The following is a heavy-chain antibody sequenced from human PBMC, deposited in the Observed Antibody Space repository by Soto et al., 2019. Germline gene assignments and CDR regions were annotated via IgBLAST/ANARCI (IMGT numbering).Heavy chain of an antibody. V-gene: IGHV1-69*01. D-gene: IGHD3-16*02. CDR1: GGTFSSYA. J-gene: IGHJ6*02. CDR3: ARVTMAARYTYYYYGMDV. CDR2: VIPIFGTA. Sequence: QVQLVQSGAEVKKPGSSVKVSCKASGGTFSSYAISWVRQAPGQGLEWMGGVIPIFGTANYAQEFQGRVTITADESTSTAYMELSSLRSEDTAVYYCARVTMAARYTYYYYGMDVWGQGTTVTVSS.